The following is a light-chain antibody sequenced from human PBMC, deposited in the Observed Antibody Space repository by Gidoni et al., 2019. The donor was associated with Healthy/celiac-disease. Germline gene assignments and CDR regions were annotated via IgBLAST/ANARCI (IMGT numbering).Light chain of an antibody. J-gene: IGLJ2*01. CDR1: SGSIASNY. CDR2: EDN. CDR3: QSYDSSNHVV. V-gene: IGLV6-57*01. Sequence: NFMLTQPHSVSESPGKTVTISCTRSSGSIASNYVQWFQQRPGSSPPTVIYEDNQRPSGVPDRFSGSIDSSSNSASLTISGLKTADEADYYCQSYDSSNHVVFGGGTKLTVL.